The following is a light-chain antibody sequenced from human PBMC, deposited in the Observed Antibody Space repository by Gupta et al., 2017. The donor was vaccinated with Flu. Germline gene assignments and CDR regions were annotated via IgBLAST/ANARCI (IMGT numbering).Light chain of an antibody. CDR2: AAS. CDR1: QDISGF. V-gene: IGKV1-8*01. Sequence: GDRVTITCRPSQDISGFLAWYQQKPGKAPKLLMYAASTLQSGVPSRFSGNRSGTDFTLIISSLQSEDFATYYCHQYCSFPRTFGGGTKVEI. J-gene: IGKJ4*01. CDR3: HQYCSFPRT.